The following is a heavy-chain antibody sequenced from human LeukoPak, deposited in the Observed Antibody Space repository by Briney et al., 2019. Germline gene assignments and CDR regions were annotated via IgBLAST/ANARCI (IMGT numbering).Heavy chain of an antibody. CDR2: IFSSEST. D-gene: IGHD4-11*01. J-gene: IGHJ3*02. CDR1: GGSISTYY. V-gene: IGHV4-4*07. CDR3: ARAPLTVKDAFDI. Sequence: PSETLSLTCTVSGGSISTYYWSWIRQPAGKGLEWIGRIFSSESTNYNPSLKGRVTMSLDTSKNQFSLRLSSVTAAETAVYYCARAPLTVKDAFDIWGQGTMVTVSS.